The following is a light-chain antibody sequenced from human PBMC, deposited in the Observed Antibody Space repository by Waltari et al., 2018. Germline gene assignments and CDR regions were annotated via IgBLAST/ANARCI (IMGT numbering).Light chain of an antibody. CDR2: SGS. CDR1: QSVRMY. V-gene: IGKV1-39*01. J-gene: IGKJ3*01. CDR3: QEAYRRST. Sequence: DIQMTQSPYSLSASVGDRVTITCRTSQSVRMYLNWYQQKPGRAPKLLIFSGSTLQGGVPSRFSGSGSGTDFTLTISSLQPEDVGTYYCQEAYRRSTFGPGTTLGIK.